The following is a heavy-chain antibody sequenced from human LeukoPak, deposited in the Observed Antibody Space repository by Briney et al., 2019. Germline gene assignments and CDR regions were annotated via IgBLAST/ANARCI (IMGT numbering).Heavy chain of an antibody. CDR2: IRIEGRET. CDR1: RFTLNSDW. CDR3: ARDRGEGTPLDP. V-gene: IGHV3-74*01. Sequence: PGGSLRLSCEASRFTLNSDWMHWVRQAPGKGLGWVSLIRIEGRETDYADSVRGRFTTSRDNAKNALYLQMDSLRVEDTAIDYCARDRGEGTPLDPWGQGPLVTVSS. D-gene: IGHD6-25*01. J-gene: IGHJ5*02.